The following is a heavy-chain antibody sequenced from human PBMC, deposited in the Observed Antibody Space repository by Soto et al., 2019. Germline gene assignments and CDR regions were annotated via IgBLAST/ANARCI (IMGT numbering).Heavy chain of an antibody. Sequence: GGSLRLSCAASGFTFSSYSMNWVRQAPGKGLEWVSSISSSSSYIYYADSVKGRFTISRDNAKNSLYLQMNSLRAEDTAVYYCARDGLPPHVVTAPLDYWGQGTLVTVS. V-gene: IGHV3-21*01. CDR1: GFTFSSYS. CDR3: ARDGLPPHVVTAPLDY. D-gene: IGHD2-21*02. J-gene: IGHJ4*02. CDR2: ISSSSSYI.